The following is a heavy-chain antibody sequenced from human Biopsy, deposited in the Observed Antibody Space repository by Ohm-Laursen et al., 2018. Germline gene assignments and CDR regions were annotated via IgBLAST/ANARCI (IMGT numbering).Heavy chain of an antibody. Sequence: GSLRLSCTAPGFNFDSYAMTWVRQAPGRGLECVSSISASGNHIYYTDSVKGRFTVSRDNGKNSVYLQMNSLRVEDTAVYYCARDGEAKYCKHGVCPSDFWGQGTLVTVSS. D-gene: IGHD2-8*01. V-gene: IGHV3-21*01. CDR3: ARDGEAKYCKHGVCPSDF. CDR2: ISASGNHI. J-gene: IGHJ4*02. CDR1: GFNFDSYA.